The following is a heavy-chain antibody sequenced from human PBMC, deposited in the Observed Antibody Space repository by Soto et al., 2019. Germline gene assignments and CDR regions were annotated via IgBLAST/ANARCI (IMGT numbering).Heavy chain of an antibody. CDR2: INHSGST. Sequence: TSETLSLTCAVYGGSFSGYYWSWIRQPPGKGLEWIGEINHSGSTNYNPSLKSRVTISVDTSKNQFSLKLSSVTAADTAVYYCARGAIFGVVNKGYYYYYYGMDVWGQGTTVTVSS. CDR1: GGSFSGYY. J-gene: IGHJ6*02. V-gene: IGHV4-34*01. CDR3: ARGAIFGVVNKGYYYYYYGMDV. D-gene: IGHD3-3*01.